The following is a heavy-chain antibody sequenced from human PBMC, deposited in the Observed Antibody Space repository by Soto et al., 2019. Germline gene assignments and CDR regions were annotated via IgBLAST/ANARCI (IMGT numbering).Heavy chain of an antibody. CDR3: ARAGDDFWNNNWFDP. V-gene: IGHV4-34*01. CDR2: INHSGST. J-gene: IGHJ5*02. D-gene: IGHD3-3*01. CDR1: GGSFSGYY. Sequence: SETLSLTCAVYGGSFSGYYWSWIRQAPGKGLEWIGEINHSGSTNYNPSLKSRVTISVDTSKNQFSLQLNSVTPEDTAVYYCARAGDDFWNNNWFDPWGQGTLVTVSS.